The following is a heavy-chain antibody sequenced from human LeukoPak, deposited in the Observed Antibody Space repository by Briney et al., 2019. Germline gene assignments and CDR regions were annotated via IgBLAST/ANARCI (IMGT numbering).Heavy chain of an antibody. V-gene: IGHV1-8*03. CDR1: GYTFSNYG. J-gene: IGHJ5*02. CDR2: MNPYSGNT. D-gene: IGHD6-13*01. Sequence: ASVKVSCKASGYTFSNYGISWVRQATGQGLEWMGWMNPYSGNTGYAQNFQGRITITRNTSISTAYMELSSLRSEDTAVYYCARTQQLVLRSPLDPWGQGTLVTVSS. CDR3: ARTQQLVLRSPLDP.